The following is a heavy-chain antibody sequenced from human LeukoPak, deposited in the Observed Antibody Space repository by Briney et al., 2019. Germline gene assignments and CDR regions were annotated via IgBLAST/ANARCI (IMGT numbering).Heavy chain of an antibody. V-gene: IGHV1-69*05. CDR2: IIPIFGTA. Sequence: SVKVSCKASGGTFSSYAISWVRQAPGQGLEWMGGIIPIFGTANYAQKFQGRVTITTDESTSTAYMELSSLRSEDTAVYYCARPLRENGSGSYYPFGYWGQGTLVTVSS. CDR1: GGTFSSYA. CDR3: ARPLRENGSGSYYPFGY. D-gene: IGHD3-10*01. J-gene: IGHJ4*02.